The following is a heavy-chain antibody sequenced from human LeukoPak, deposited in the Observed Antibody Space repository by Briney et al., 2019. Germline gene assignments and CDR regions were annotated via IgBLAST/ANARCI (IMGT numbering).Heavy chain of an antibody. D-gene: IGHD6-19*01. CDR2: LSYDGTNK. CDR1: GFTFSSYG. V-gene: IGHV3-30*03. CDR3: ARDLKVPGPADFDY. Sequence: GGSLRLSCVASGFTFSSYGMHWVRQGPGKGPQWVARLSYDGTNKYYEDSVKGRFTISRDKSKNTLYLQMNSLRTEDTAVYYCARDLKVPGPADFDYWGQGTLVTVSS. J-gene: IGHJ4*02.